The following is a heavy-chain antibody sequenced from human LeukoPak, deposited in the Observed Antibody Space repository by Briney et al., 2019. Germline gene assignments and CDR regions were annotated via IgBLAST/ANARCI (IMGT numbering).Heavy chain of an antibody. D-gene: IGHD3-10*01. CDR2: ITHSGST. Sequence: SETLSLTRAVHDGSFTSIYWSWLRQPPGRGLEWIGEITHSGSTNYNPSLKSRVTISLDTSKNQFSLKLNSVTAADAAVYYCARYTMAAAPRFDNWGQGTLVAVSS. V-gene: IGHV4-34*01. J-gene: IGHJ4*02. CDR1: DGSFTSIY. CDR3: ARYTMAAAPRFDN.